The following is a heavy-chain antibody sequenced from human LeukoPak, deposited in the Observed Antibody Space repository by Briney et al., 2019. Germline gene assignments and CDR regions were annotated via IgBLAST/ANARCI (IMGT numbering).Heavy chain of an antibody. D-gene: IGHD6-13*01. CDR1: GFTVSSKY. J-gene: IGHJ6*02. CDR2: IYSGGST. CDR3: ATEYSSSWYYYGMDV. V-gene: IGHV3-53*01. Sequence: PGGSLRLSCAASGFTVSSKYMSWVRQAPGKGLEWVSVIYSGGSTHYADSVKGRFTISRDNSKNTLYLQMNSLRAEDTAVYYCATEYSSSWYYYGMDVWGQGTTVTVSS.